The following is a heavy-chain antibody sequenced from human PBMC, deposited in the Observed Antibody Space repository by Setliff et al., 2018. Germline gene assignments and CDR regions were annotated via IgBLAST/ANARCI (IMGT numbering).Heavy chain of an antibody. CDR3: ARKGISALSGAFDM. CDR1: GYSISSGYI. CDR2: IYTSGST. V-gene: IGHV4-38-2*02. J-gene: IGHJ3*02. D-gene: IGHD1-26*01. Sequence: PSLTCTVSGYSISSGYIWGWIRQPPGKGLEWVGRIYTSGSTNYNPSLKSRVTMSVDTSKNQFSLKLSSVTAADTAVYYCARKGISALSGAFDMWGQGTMVTVSS.